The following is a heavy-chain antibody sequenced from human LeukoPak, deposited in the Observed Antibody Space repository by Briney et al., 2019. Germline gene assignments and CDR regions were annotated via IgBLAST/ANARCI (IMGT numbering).Heavy chain of an antibody. D-gene: IGHD6-19*01. CDR2: ISAYNGNT. CDR3: AREPPALIAVAGNAFDI. V-gene: IGHV1-18*01. J-gene: IGHJ3*02. CDR1: GYTFTSYG. Sequence: ASVKVSCKASGYTFTSYGISWVRQAPGQGLEWMGWISAYNGNTNYAQKLQGRVTMTTDTSTSTAYMELRSLRSDDTAVYYCAREPPALIAVAGNAFDIWGQGTMVTVSS.